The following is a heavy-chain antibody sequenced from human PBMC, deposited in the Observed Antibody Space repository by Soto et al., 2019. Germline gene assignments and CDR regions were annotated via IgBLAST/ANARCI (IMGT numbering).Heavy chain of an antibody. V-gene: IGHV1-69*01. Sequence: QVQLVQSGAEVKKPGSSVKVSCKDSGGTFSSYALSWVRQAPGQGLEWMGGIIPSFGTANDAQKFQGRVTITADEATSTTYMEMRSRRSEDKAVHYCARESPIYGDYGLAFDIWGQGTMVTVSS. CDR1: GGTFSSYA. CDR2: IIPSFGTA. D-gene: IGHD4-17*01. J-gene: IGHJ3*02. CDR3: ARESPIYGDYGLAFDI.